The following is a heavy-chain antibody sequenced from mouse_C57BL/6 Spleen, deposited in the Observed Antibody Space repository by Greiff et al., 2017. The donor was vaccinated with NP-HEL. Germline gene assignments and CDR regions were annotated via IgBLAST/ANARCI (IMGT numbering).Heavy chain of an antibody. J-gene: IGHJ3*01. Sequence: VQLQQPGAELVKPGASVKMSCKASGYTFTSYWITWVKQRPGQGLEWIGDIYPGSGSTNYNEKFKSKATLTVDTSSSTAYMQLSSLTSEDSAVYYWARSGYDKTWFAYWGQGTLVTVSA. V-gene: IGHV1-55*01. CDR3: ARSGYDKTWFAY. CDR1: GYTFTSYW. D-gene: IGHD2-2*01. CDR2: IYPGSGST.